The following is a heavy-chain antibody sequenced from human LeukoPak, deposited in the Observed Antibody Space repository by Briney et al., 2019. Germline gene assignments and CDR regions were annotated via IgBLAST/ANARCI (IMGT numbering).Heavy chain of an antibody. CDR2: IYTSGST. Sequence: SETLSLTCTVSGGSISSYYWSWIRQPAGKGLEWIGRIYTSGSTNYNPSLKSRVTMSVDTSKNQFSLKLSSVTAADTAVYYCARDLLWFGEFSFDPWGQGTLVTVSS. V-gene: IGHV4-4*07. J-gene: IGHJ5*02. CDR1: GGSISSYY. CDR3: ARDLLWFGEFSFDP. D-gene: IGHD3-10*01.